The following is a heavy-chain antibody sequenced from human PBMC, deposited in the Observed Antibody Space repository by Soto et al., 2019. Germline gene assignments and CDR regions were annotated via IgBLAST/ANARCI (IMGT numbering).Heavy chain of an antibody. CDR2: IDPSDSYT. J-gene: IGHJ6*02. D-gene: IGHD3-3*01. CDR1: GYSFSTFW. CDR3: SRLPRRSTYDLWRGYPYYHYAMGV. Sequence: PGESLKISCKGSGYSFSTFWISWVRQMPGKGLEWMGRIDPSDSYTDYSPSFQGHVTISADKSISTAYLQWSSLKASDTAMYYCSRLPRRSTYDLWRGYPYYHYAMGVWGQGTTVTVSS. V-gene: IGHV5-10-1*01.